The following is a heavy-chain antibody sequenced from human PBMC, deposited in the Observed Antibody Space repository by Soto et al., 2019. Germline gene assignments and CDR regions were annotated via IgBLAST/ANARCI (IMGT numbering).Heavy chain of an antibody. CDR3: ARVFGSRFDFDY. D-gene: IGHD3-10*01. Sequence: SETLSLTCTVSGGSISSGGYYWSWIRQHPGKGLEWIGYIYYSGSTYYNPSLKSRVTISVDTSKNQFSLRLSSVTAADTAVYYCARVFGSRFDFDYWVQGTLVTVSS. CDR2: IYYSGST. CDR1: GGSISSGGYY. J-gene: IGHJ4*02. V-gene: IGHV4-31*03.